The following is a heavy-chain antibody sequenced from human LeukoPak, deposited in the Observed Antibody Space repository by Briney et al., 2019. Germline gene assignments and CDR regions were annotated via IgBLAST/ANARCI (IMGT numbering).Heavy chain of an antibody. V-gene: IGHV4-34*01. Sequence: SETLSLTCAVYGGSFSGYYWSWIRQPPGKGLEWIGEINHSGSTNYNPSLKGRVTISVDTSKNQFSLKLSSVTAADTAVYYCARVVRDAFDIWGQGTMVTVSS. D-gene: IGHD3-22*01. J-gene: IGHJ3*02. CDR1: GGSFSGYY. CDR2: INHSGST. CDR3: ARVVRDAFDI.